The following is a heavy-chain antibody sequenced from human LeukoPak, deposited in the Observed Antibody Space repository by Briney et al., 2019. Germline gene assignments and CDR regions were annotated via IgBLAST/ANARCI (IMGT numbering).Heavy chain of an antibody. Sequence: GRSLRLSCAASGFTFSTYAMNWVRQAPGKGLEWVAVISYDGRQNYYADSVKGRFTISRDNSKNTLYLQMGSLRAEDMAVYYCARDPNWFDPWGQGTLVTVSS. J-gene: IGHJ5*02. CDR3: ARDPNWFDP. V-gene: IGHV3-30*14. CDR1: GFTFSTYA. CDR2: ISYDGRQN.